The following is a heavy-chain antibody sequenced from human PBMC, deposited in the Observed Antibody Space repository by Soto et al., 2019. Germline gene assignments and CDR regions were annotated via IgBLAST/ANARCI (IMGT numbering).Heavy chain of an antibody. D-gene: IGHD4-17*01. Sequence: QVPLVESGGGVVQPGRSLRLSCAASGFTFSSYAMHWVRQAPGKGLEWVAVISYDGSNKYYADSVKGRFTISRDNSKNTLYLQMNSLRAEDTAVYYCARAATILDYWGQGTLVTVSS. J-gene: IGHJ4*02. V-gene: IGHV3-30-3*01. CDR3: ARAATILDY. CDR1: GFTFSSYA. CDR2: ISYDGSNK.